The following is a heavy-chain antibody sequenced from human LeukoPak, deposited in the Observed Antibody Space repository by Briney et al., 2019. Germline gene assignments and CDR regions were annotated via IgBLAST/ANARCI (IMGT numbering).Heavy chain of an antibody. D-gene: IGHD2-15*01. V-gene: IGHV3-53*01. CDR1: GFTGSSNY. J-gene: IGHJ4*02. Sequence: GGSLRLSCAASGFTGSSNYMSWVRPAPGKGLEWVRFTISRDISKNTLYLQMNSLRAEDTAVYYCASNRFPYCSGGSCYSFDYWGQGTLVTVSS. CDR3: ASNRFPYCSGGSCYSFDY.